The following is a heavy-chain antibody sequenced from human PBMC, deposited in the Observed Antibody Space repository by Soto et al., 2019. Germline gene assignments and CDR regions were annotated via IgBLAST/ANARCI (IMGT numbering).Heavy chain of an antibody. Sequence: GGSLRLSCAASGFTFSNAWMSWVRQAPGKGLEWVGRIKSKTDGGTTDYAAPVKGRFTISRDDSKNTLYLQMNSLKTEDTAVYYCTTDRRGCYNYAFDIWGQGTMVTVSS. V-gene: IGHV3-15*01. CDR2: IKSKTDGGTT. J-gene: IGHJ3*02. CDR3: TTDRRGCYNYAFDI. CDR1: GFTFSNAW. D-gene: IGHD5-12*01.